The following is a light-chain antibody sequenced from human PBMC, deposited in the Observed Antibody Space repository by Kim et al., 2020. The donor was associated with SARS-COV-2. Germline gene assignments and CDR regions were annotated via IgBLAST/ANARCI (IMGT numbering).Light chain of an antibody. CDR3: QQSYSKPYT. J-gene: IGKJ2*01. CDR1: QNISSY. V-gene: IGKV1-39*01. CDR2: AAS. Sequence: SASIRGRVTVTCRASQNISSYLNWYQQKPGKAPNVLIYAASSLHSGVPSRFSGSGSGTDFTLTISSLQPEDFATYYCQQSYSKPYTFGQGTKLEI.